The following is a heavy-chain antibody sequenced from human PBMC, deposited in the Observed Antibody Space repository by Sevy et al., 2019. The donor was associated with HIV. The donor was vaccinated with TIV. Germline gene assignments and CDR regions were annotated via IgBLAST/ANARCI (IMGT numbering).Heavy chain of an antibody. D-gene: IGHD2-15*01. CDR3: VRGPNCGVGGCQQISPYCLDV. Sequence: GGSLRLSCAASGFTFSDHYVDWVRQAPGKGLEWVGRIRNRPNSYITEYAASVKGRFTISRDDSRNSVYLQMNSLKTQDSAVYYCVRGPNCGVGGCQQISPYCLDVWGKGATVTVSS. CDR1: GFTFSDHY. J-gene: IGHJ6*03. V-gene: IGHV3-72*01. CDR2: IRNRPNSYIT.